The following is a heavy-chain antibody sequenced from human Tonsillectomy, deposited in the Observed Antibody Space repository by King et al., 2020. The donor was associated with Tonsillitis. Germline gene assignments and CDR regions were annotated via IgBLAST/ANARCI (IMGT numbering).Heavy chain of an antibody. D-gene: IGHD1-1*01. CDR3: SRQTTVWDDNFDY. J-gene: IGHJ4*02. CDR2: FYHSGSA. Sequence: VQLQESGPGLVKPSETLSLTCSVSGSSISSGYYWGWIRQPPGKGLEWIGSFYHSGSAYYNPSLNSRVTISVDTSKNQISLRVNSVIAADTAMYYCSRQTTVWDDNFDYWGQGILVTVSS. V-gene: IGHV4-38-2*02. CDR1: GSSISSGYY.